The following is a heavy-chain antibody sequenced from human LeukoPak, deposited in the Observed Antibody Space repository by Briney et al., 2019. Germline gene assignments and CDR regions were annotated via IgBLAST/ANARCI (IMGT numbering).Heavy chain of an antibody. Sequence: GGSLRLSCAASGFNVSSNYTSWVRQAPGKGLEWVSVIYSGEKTQYADSVKGRFTISRDNAKNSLYLQMNSLRAEDTAVYYCARDHCSSTSCYVYYYYGMDVWGQGTTVTVSS. CDR1: GFNVSSNY. V-gene: IGHV3-53*01. D-gene: IGHD2-2*01. CDR2: IYSGEKT. CDR3: ARDHCSSTSCYVYYYYGMDV. J-gene: IGHJ6*02.